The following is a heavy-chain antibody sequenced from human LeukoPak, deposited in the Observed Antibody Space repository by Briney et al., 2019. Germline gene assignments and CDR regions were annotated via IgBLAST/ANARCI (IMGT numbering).Heavy chain of an antibody. D-gene: IGHD4-23*01. CDR2: IYYSGST. CDR1: GGSISSGDYY. Sequence: PSEALSLTCTVSGGSISSGDYYWSWIRQPPGKGLEWIGYIYYSGSTYYNPSLKSRVTISVDTSKNQFSLKLSSVTAADTAVYYCARGVGDGNSPSYYYYYMDVWGKGTTVTVSS. V-gene: IGHV4-30-4*08. CDR3: ARGVGDGNSPSYYYYYMDV. J-gene: IGHJ6*03.